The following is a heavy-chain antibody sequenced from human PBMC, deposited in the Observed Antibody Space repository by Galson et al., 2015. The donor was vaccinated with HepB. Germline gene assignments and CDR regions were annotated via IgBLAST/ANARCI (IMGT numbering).Heavy chain of an antibody. J-gene: IGHJ4*02. CDR3: ARHLYYYHGSGFSY. CDR2: MYHTGNT. Sequence: TLSLTCTVSGYSISSGYYWGWIRQPPGKGLEWIGSMYHTGNTYYNPSLKSRVTISVDTSKNQFSLQLSSVTAADTAVYFCARHLYYYHGSGFSYWGQGTLVTVSS. D-gene: IGHD3-22*01. V-gene: IGHV4-38-2*02. CDR1: GYSISSGYY.